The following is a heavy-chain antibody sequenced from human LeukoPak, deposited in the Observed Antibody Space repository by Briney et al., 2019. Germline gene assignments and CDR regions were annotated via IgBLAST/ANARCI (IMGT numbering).Heavy chain of an antibody. Sequence: GASVKVSCKASGYTFTGYYIHWVRQAPGQGLEWMGWMNPKGGGTNYGQKFQGRVTMTTDTSIDTAYMELTNLRPDDTAVYYCARAVSGSLYGDFDFWGQGTLVTVSS. J-gene: IGHJ4*02. CDR2: MNPKGGGT. CDR3: ARAVSGSLYGDFDF. V-gene: IGHV1-2*02. D-gene: IGHD1-26*01. CDR1: GYTFTGYY.